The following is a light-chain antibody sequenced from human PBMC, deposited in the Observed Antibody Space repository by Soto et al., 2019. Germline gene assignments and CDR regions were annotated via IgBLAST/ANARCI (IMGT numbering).Light chain of an antibody. CDR3: CSYADSRTYV. CDR2: EGS. Sequence: QSVLTQPASVSGSPGQSITISCTGTSSDVGSYKFVSWYQNHPGKAPKLMIYEGSKRPSGVSNRFSASKSGNTASLTISGPQAEDGAVYYCCSYADSRTYVFGTGTKLTVL. CDR1: SSDVGSYKF. V-gene: IGLV2-23*01. J-gene: IGLJ1*01.